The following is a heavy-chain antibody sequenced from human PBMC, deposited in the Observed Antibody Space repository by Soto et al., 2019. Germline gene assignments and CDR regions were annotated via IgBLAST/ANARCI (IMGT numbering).Heavy chain of an antibody. J-gene: IGHJ5*02. D-gene: IGHD2-15*01. CDR3: ARARVAATRPWFDP. Sequence: GASVKVSCKXSGYTFTGYYINWVRQAPGQGLEWMGWMNPNNGDAKYAPRFQGRVTMTRDTSTTTAYLELTRLRSDDTATFYCARARVAATRPWFDPWGQGTLVTVSS. V-gene: IGHV1-2*02. CDR1: GYTFTGYY. CDR2: MNPNNGDA.